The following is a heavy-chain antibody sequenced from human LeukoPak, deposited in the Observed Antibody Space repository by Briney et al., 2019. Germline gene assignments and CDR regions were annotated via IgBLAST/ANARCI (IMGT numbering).Heavy chain of an antibody. V-gene: IGHV5-10-1*01. D-gene: IGHD1-1*01. Sequence: GESLKISCKGSGYSFTSYWISWVRQMPGKGLEWMGRIDPSDSYTNYSPSFQGHVTISADKSISTAYLQWSSLRASDTAMYYCAMRYNWNDLDYWGQGTLVTVSS. CDR2: IDPSDSYT. CDR1: GYSFTSYW. CDR3: AMRYNWNDLDY. J-gene: IGHJ4*02.